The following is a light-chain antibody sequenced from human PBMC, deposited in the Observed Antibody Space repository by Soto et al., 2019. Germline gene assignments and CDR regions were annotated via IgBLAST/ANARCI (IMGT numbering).Light chain of an antibody. CDR1: QSVSSGD. Sequence: EIVLTESPGTLSLSPGERATLSCGASQSVSSGDLAWYQQKPGQAPRLLIYGSSSRATGIPARFSCSGSATEFNLPISNLPSEDFPVYSCQHYTHWTVTFGQATKVDIK. CDR3: QHYTHWTVT. J-gene: IGKJ1*01. V-gene: IGKV3-15*01. CDR2: GSS.